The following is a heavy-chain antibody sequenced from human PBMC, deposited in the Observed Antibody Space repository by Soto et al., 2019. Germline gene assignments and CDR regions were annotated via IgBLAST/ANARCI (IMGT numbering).Heavy chain of an antibody. CDR1: GFTFSNAW. D-gene: IGHD6-13*01. J-gene: IGHJ4*02. V-gene: IGHV3-15*01. Sequence: GGSLRLSCAASGFTFSNAWMSWVRQAPGKGLEWVGHIKSKTDGGTADYAAPVKGRFTISRDDSKNTLYLQMNSLNTEDTAVYYCTTDHGNSSSWYFDYWGQGTLVTVSS. CDR2: IKSKTDGGTA. CDR3: TTDHGNSSSWYFDY.